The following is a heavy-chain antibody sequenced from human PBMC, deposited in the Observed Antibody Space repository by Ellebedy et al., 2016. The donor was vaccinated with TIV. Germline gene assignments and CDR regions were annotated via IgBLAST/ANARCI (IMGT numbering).Heavy chain of an antibody. D-gene: IGHD1-26*01. CDR3: AKSQVGATFFDY. V-gene: IGHV3-23*01. CDR1: GFSFSNYA. CDR2: ISGRAGDT. J-gene: IGHJ4*02. Sequence: GESLKISCAASGFSFSNYAMSWVRQAPGMGLEWVSFISGRAGDTYYADSVKGRFTISRDDSKNTLYLQMHSLKAEDTALYYCAKSQVGATFFDYWGQGTLVTVSS.